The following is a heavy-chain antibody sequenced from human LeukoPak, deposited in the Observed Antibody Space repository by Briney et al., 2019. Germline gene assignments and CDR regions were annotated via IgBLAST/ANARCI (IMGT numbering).Heavy chain of an antibody. Sequence: GGSLRLSCAASGFTFSSYEMNWVRQAPGKGLEWVSYIDSSGSTIYYAESVKGRFTISRDNAKNSLNLQMSSLRAEDTSVYYCARDQTGTTAYFDYWGQGTLVTVSS. CDR2: IDSSGSTI. CDR3: ARDQTGTTAYFDY. J-gene: IGHJ4*02. V-gene: IGHV3-48*03. D-gene: IGHD1-7*01. CDR1: GFTFSSYE.